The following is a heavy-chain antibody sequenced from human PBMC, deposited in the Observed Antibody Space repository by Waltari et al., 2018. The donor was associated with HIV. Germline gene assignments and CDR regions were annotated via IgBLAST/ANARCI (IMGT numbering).Heavy chain of an antibody. Sequence: QVQLQESGPGLVKPSETLSLTCTVSGGSISSYYWSWIRQPPGKGLEWIGYIYYSGSTNYNPSLKIRVIISVDTSKNRFSLKLSSVTAADTAVYYCARDRPRGGGSAFDIWGQGTMVTVSS. CDR2: IYYSGST. D-gene: IGHD3-16*01. CDR1: GGSISSYY. J-gene: IGHJ3*02. CDR3: ARDRPRGGGSAFDI. V-gene: IGHV4-59*01.